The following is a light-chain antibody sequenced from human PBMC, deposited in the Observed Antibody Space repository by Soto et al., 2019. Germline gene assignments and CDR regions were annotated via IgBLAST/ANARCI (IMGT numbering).Light chain of an antibody. CDR2: DAS. Sequence: EIVLTQSPATLSLSPGERATLSCRASQSIGSYLAWYQQKPGQAPRLLIYDASSRATGIPARFSGSGSGTDFTLTISSLEPEDFAVYYCQQRSSWPLTFGGGTKVEIK. J-gene: IGKJ4*01. V-gene: IGKV3-11*01. CDR1: QSIGSY. CDR3: QQRSSWPLT.